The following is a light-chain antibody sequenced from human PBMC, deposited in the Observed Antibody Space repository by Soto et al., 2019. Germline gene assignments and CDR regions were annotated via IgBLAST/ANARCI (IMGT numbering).Light chain of an antibody. V-gene: IGKV1-33*01. CDR1: QDISNY. CDR3: QQYDNLPLT. CDR2: DAS. J-gene: IGKJ3*01. Sequence: QMTQSPSSLSASVEDRVTITCQASQDISNYLNWYQQKPGKAPKLLIYDASNLETGVPSRFSGSGSGTDFTFTISSLQPEDIATYYCQQYDNLPLTFGPGTKVDIK.